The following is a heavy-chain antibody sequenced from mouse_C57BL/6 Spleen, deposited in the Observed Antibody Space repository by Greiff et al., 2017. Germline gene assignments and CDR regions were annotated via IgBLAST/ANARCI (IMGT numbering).Heavy chain of an antibody. CDR2: IYPGDGDT. Sequence: QVQLQQSGAELVKPGASVKISCKASGYAFSSYWMNWVKQRPGKGLEWIGQIYPGDGDTNYNGKFKGKATLTADKSSSTAYMQLSSLTSEDSAVYFCARGGNSYEWYWYFDVWGTGTTVTVSS. J-gene: IGHJ1*03. CDR3: ARGGNSYEWYWYFDV. D-gene: IGHD3-3*01. CDR1: GYAFSSYW. V-gene: IGHV1-80*01.